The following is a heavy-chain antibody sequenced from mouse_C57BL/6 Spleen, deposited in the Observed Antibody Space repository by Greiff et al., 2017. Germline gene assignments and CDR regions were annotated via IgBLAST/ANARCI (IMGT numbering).Heavy chain of an antibody. CDR2: IDPENGDT. CDR1: GFNIKDDY. J-gene: IGHJ3*01. CDR3: TTGDYYGSSPWFAY. V-gene: IGHV14-4*01. Sequence: VQLKESGAELVRPGASVKLSCTASGFNIKDDYMHWVKQRPEQGLEWIGWIDPENGDTEYASKFQGKATITADTSSNTAYLQLSSLTSEDTAVYYCTTGDYYGSSPWFAYWGQGTLVTVSA. D-gene: IGHD1-1*01.